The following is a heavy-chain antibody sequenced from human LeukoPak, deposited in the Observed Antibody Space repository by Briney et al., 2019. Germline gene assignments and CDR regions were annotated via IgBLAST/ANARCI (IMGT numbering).Heavy chain of an antibody. CDR1: GGSISSYY. J-gene: IGHJ4*02. Sequence: PSETLSLTCTVSGGSISSYYWSWIRQPPGKGLEWIGYIYYSGSTNYNPSLKSRVTISVDTSKNQISLKLSSVTAADTAVYYCARVPASGWFFDCWGQGTLVTVSS. V-gene: IGHV4-59*01. CDR2: IYYSGST. CDR3: ARVPASGWFFDC. D-gene: IGHD6-19*01.